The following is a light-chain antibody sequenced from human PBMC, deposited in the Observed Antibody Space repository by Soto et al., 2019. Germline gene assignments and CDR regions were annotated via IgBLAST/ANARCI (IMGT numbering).Light chain of an antibody. Sequence: EIVLTQSPATLSLSPGERATLSCRASQSVSNYLAWYQQKPGQAPRLLIYEASNRATDIPARFSGSGSGTDFTLTISSLEPEDFAVYYCQQRSNWPPFTFGQGTRLEIK. V-gene: IGKV3-11*01. CDR2: EAS. J-gene: IGKJ5*01. CDR1: QSVSNY. CDR3: QQRSNWPPFT.